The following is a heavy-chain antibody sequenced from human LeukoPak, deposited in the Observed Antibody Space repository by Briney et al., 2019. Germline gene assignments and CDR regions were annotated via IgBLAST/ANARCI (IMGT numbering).Heavy chain of an antibody. Sequence: SETLSLTCGVSGGSISSTNWWSWVRQPPGQGLEWIGEISLTGETNYNPSLNGRVTMSLDESRNQLSLDLTSVTAADTAIYYCASGTSFGSGTFHYWGQGILVTVSS. CDR2: ISLTGET. CDR3: ASGTSFGSGTFHY. CDR1: GGSISSTNW. V-gene: IGHV4-4*02. J-gene: IGHJ4*02. D-gene: IGHD3-10*01.